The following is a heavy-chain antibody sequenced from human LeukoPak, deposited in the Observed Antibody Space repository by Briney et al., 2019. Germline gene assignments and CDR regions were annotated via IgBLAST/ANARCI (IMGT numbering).Heavy chain of an antibody. CDR2: IRSKAYGGTT. Sequence: GGSLRLSCTASGFTFGDYAMSWVRQAPGKGLEWVGFIRSKAYGGTTEYAASVKGRFTISRGDSKSIAYLQMNSLKTEDTAVYYCTRESGSYWEYYFDYWGQGTLVTVSS. D-gene: IGHD1-26*01. CDR1: GFTFGDYA. V-gene: IGHV3-49*04. J-gene: IGHJ4*02. CDR3: TRESGSYWEYYFDY.